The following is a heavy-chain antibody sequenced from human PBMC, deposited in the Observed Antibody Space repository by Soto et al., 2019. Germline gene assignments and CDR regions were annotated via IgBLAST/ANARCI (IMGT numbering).Heavy chain of an antibody. J-gene: IGHJ5*02. Sequence: TLSLTCSVSSLDVIRGGSYWGWIRQLPGKGQEWIRYIYYTGETFFXXSLESRLXXSTHTSKKQFSLKLRSVTAADTAVYYCARVPDRWGQGTLLTSPQ. V-gene: IGHV4-31*03. CDR3: ARVPDR. CDR1: SLDVIRGGSY. D-gene: IGHD2-2*01. CDR2: IYYTGET.